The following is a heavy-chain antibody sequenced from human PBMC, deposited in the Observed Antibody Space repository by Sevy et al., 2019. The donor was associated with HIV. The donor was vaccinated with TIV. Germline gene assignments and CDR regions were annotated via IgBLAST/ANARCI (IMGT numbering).Heavy chain of an antibody. CDR1: GFTFSSYA. Sequence: GGSLRLSCAASGFTFSSYAMHWVRQAPGKGLEWVAVISYDGSNKYYADSVKGRFTISRDNSKNTLYLQMNRLRAEDTAVYYCARGGWGTMVRGVIPRWGQGTLVTVSS. D-gene: IGHD3-10*01. CDR3: ARGGWGTMVRGVIPR. V-gene: IGHV3-30-3*01. CDR2: ISYDGSNK. J-gene: IGHJ4*02.